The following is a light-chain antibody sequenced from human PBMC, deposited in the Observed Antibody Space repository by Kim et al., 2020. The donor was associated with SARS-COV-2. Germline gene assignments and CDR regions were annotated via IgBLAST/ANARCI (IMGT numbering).Light chain of an antibody. CDR3: QQYTTLLSVT. CDR1: EDTSNY. CDR2: DAS. V-gene: IGKV1-33*01. J-gene: IGKJ4*01. Sequence: DIQMTQSPSSLSASVGDRVTITCQASEDTSNYLNWYQQKLGKAPKLLIYDASNLESGVPSGFSGSGSGTHFTFTISSLQPDDFATYYCQQYTTLLSVTFGGGTKVDIK.